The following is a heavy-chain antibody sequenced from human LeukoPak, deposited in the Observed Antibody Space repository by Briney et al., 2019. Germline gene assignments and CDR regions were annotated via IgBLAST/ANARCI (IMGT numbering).Heavy chain of an antibody. Sequence: ASVKVSCKASGYTFTSYYMHWVRQAPGQGLEWMGIINPSGGSTSYAQKFQGRVTMTRNTSISTAYMELSSLRSEDTAVYYCARTLTAYSSGWYSDYWGQGTLVTVSS. D-gene: IGHD6-19*01. CDR1: GYTFTSYY. J-gene: IGHJ4*02. V-gene: IGHV1-46*01. CDR2: INPSGGST. CDR3: ARTLTAYSSGWYSDY.